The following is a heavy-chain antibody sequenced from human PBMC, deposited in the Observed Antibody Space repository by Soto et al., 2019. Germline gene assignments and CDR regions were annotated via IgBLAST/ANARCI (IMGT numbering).Heavy chain of an antibody. CDR2: IGTSSSNI. D-gene: IGHD3-16*01. Sequence: GKGLEWVSYIGTSSSNIYYAESVKGRFTISRDNAKNSLYLQMNSLRAEDTAVYYCASYVSGRRRHTTFQH. J-gene: IGHJ1*01. V-gene: IGHV3-48*03. CDR3: ASYVSGRRRHTTFQH.